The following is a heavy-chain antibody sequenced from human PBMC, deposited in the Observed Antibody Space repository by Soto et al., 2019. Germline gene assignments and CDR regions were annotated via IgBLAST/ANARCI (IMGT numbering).Heavy chain of an antibody. Sequence: ASVKVSCKASGYTFTSYYIHWVRQAPGQGLEWMGVINPGGGSPNYAQRLQGRVTMTSDTSTSTVYMELTSLRSEDTAVYYCARDRDFWSGYFTRYYYYGIDVWGQGTTVTVSS. CDR2: INPGGGSP. V-gene: IGHV1-46*01. J-gene: IGHJ6*02. CDR3: ARDRDFWSGYFTRYYYYGIDV. CDR1: GYTFTSYY. D-gene: IGHD3-3*01.